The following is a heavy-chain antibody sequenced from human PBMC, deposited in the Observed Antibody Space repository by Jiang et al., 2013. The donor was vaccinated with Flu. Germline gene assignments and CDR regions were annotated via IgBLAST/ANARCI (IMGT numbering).Heavy chain of an antibody. D-gene: IGHD5-18*01. CDR3: ARASWGYSYGPFEY. Sequence: GAEVKKPGSSVKVSCKVSGGSFSSFPVNWVRQAPGQGLEWMGGSNPIFGTTDYAQKFQGRVTIIADRSTNTVYMDLRSLRSDDTAVYYCARASWGYSYGPFEYWGQGTLVTVSS. CDR2: SNPIFGTT. V-gene: IGHV1-69*06. J-gene: IGHJ4*02. CDR1: GGSFSSFP.